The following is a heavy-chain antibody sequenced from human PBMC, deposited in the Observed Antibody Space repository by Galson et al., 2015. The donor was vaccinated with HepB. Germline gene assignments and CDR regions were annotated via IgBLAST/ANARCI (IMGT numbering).Heavy chain of an antibody. V-gene: IGHV1-18*04. D-gene: IGHD1-26*01. CDR1: GYTFISYG. Sequence: SVKVSCKASGYTFISYGIRWVRQAPGQGLERMGWISGYNDNRNYAQKFQGRITMTTDTSKRTTYMELRSLRPAATAGYYCARARYSNSSPEYWGQGTLVPVSS. CDR3: ARARYSNSSPEY. J-gene: IGHJ4*02. CDR2: ISGYNDNR.